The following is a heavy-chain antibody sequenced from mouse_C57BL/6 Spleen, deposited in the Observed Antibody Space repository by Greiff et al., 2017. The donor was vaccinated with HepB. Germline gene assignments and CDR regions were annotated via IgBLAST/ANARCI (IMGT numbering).Heavy chain of an antibody. Sequence: QVQLQQPGTELVKPGASVKLSCKASGYTFTSYWMHWVKQRPGQGLEWIGNINPSNGGTNYNEKFKSKATLTVDKSSSTAYMQLSSLTSEDSAVYYCARGGGIYYYERDYFDYWGQGTTLTVSS. CDR1: GYTFTSYW. V-gene: IGHV1-53*01. CDR2: INPSNGGT. CDR3: ARGGGIYYYERDYFDY. J-gene: IGHJ2*01. D-gene: IGHD1-1*01.